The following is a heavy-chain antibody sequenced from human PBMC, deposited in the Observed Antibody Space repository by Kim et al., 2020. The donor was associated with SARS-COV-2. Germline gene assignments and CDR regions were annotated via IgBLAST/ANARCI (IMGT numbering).Heavy chain of an antibody. J-gene: IGHJ5*02. CDR2: IWYDGSNK. CDR1: GFTFSSYG. Sequence: GGSLRLSCAASGFTFSSYGMHWVRQAPGKGLEWVAVIWYDGSNKYYADSVKGRFTISRDNSKNTLYLQMNSLRAEDTAVYYCARGLTGNSLGNWFDPWGRGTLVTVSS. V-gene: IGHV3-33*01. CDR3: ARGLTGNSLGNWFDP. D-gene: IGHD6-13*01.